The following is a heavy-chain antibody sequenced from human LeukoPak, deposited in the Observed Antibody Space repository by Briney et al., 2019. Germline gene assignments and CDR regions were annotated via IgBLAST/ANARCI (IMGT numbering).Heavy chain of an antibody. J-gene: IGHJ4*02. CDR2: IYYSGST. V-gene: IGHV4-59*08. CDR3: ARGGGRYSYGPFDY. CDR1: GGSISSYY. D-gene: IGHD5-18*01. Sequence: PSETLSLTCTVSGGSISSYYWSWIRQPPGKGLEWIGYIYYSGSTNYNPSLKGRVTISVDTSKNQFSLKLSSVTAADTAVYYCARGGGRYSYGPFDYWGQGTLVTVSS.